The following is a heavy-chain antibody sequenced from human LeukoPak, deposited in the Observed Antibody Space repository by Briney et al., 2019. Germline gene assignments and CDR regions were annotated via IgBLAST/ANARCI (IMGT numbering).Heavy chain of an antibody. V-gene: IGHV3-48*03. CDR2: ICGRGVIT. CDR3: ARDLYHFGSGNYVPGLPDY. CDR1: GFTFSGYE. D-gene: IGHD3-10*01. Sequence: PGGSLRLSCEASGFTFSGYEMNWVRRAPGKGLEWISYICGRGVITFYADSVKGRFSISRDNAKNLLYLQMNSLRAEDTAVYYCARDLYHFGSGNYVPGLPDYWGQGTLVTVSS. J-gene: IGHJ4*02.